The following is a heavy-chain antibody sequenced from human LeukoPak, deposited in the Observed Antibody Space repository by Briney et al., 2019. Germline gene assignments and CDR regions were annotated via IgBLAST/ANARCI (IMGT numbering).Heavy chain of an antibody. CDR1: GGSISDYY. CDR3: ARHLEQQLVSVGWFDP. V-gene: IGHV4-34*01. Sequence: SETLSLTCTGSGGSISDYYWSWLRQSPGKGLEGIGEITHSGSTNYNPSLKSRVTISVDTSKNQFSLKLSSVTAADTAVYYCARHLEQQLVSVGWFDPWGQGTLVTVSS. J-gene: IGHJ5*02. D-gene: IGHD6-13*01. CDR2: ITHSGST.